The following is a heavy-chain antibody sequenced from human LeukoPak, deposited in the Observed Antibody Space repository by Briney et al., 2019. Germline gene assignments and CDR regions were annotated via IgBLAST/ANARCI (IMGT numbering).Heavy chain of an antibody. Sequence: PGESLRLSCGASGFTFRTYWMSWVRQAPGKGLEWVANIKEDGSKKFYVDSVKGRFTISRDNAKNSLYLQMNTLRADDTAFYYCARDYAYNFDYWGQGTLVTVSS. CDR3: ARDYAYNFDY. D-gene: IGHD5-24*01. J-gene: IGHJ4*02. V-gene: IGHV3-7*01. CDR1: GFTFRTYW. CDR2: IKEDGSKK.